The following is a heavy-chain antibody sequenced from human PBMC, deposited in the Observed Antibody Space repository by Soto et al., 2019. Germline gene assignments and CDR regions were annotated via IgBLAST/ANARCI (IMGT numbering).Heavy chain of an antibody. CDR1: GFTFRSFA. J-gene: IGHJ4*02. CDR3: ARDVYYDSSGPNY. Sequence: AGGSPRLSCAAPGFTFRSFAMHRVRQAPGKGLEWVAVISYDGSNKYYADSVKGRFTISRDNSKNTLYLQMNSLRAEDTAVYYCARDVYYDSSGPNYWGQGTLVTVSS. V-gene: IGHV3-30-3*01. CDR2: ISYDGSNK. D-gene: IGHD3-22*01.